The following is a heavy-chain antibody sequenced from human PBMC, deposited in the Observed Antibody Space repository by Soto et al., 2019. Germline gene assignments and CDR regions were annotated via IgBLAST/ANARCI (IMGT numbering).Heavy chain of an antibody. V-gene: IGHV3-30*18. D-gene: IGHD1-7*01. J-gene: IGHJ4*02. CDR1: GFTFSTYA. CDR2: ISYDGSDR. Sequence: PGGSLRLSCVASGFTFSTYAMHWVRQAPGKGLEWVAVISYDGSDRNYADSVKGRFTVSRDNSKKMVYVQMNSLRVEDTAIYYCAKGRPGTGELVSKDYWGQGTLVTVSS. CDR3: AKGRPGTGELVSKDY.